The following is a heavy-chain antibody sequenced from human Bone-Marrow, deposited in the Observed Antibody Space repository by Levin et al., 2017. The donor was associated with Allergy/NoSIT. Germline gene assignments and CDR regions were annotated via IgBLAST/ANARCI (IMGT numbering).Heavy chain of an antibody. CDR3: ARDGERSSWYITYFDY. J-gene: IGHJ4*02. CDR2: IYTSGST. Sequence: SETLSLTCTVSGGSISSYYWSWIRQPAGKGLEWIGRIYTSGSTNYNPSLKSRVTMSVDTSKNQFSLKLSSVTAADTAVYYCARDGERSSWYITYFDYWGQGTLVTVSS. V-gene: IGHV4-4*07. D-gene: IGHD6-13*01. CDR1: GGSISSYY.